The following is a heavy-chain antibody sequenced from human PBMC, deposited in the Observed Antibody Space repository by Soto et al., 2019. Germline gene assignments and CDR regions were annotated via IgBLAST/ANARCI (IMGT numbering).Heavy chain of an antibody. CDR1: GFTFSSYS. CDR2: ISSSSSYI. Sequence: GGSLRLSCAASGFTFSSYSMNWVRQAPGKGLEWVSSISSSSSYIYYADSVKGRFTISRDNAKNSLYLQMNSLRAEDTAVYYCARANLKGYGDYSSPFYYYYGMDVWGQGTTVTVSS. CDR3: ARANLKGYGDYSSPFYYYYGMDV. V-gene: IGHV3-21*01. J-gene: IGHJ6*02. D-gene: IGHD4-17*01.